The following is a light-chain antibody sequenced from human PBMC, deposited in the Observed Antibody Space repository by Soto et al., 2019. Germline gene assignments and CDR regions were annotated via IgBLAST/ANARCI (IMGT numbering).Light chain of an antibody. CDR3: MQGTHWPIT. J-gene: IGKJ5*01. Sequence: DVVMTQSPPPLPVTPGQPASISCRSNQSLVHSDGIAYFSWFQQRPGRSPRRLIYKVSNRDSGVPARFSGSGSGTDFALKISRVEAEDVGVYYCMQGTHWPITFGQGTRLEIK. CDR2: KVS. V-gene: IGKV2-30*02. CDR1: QSLVHSDGIAY.